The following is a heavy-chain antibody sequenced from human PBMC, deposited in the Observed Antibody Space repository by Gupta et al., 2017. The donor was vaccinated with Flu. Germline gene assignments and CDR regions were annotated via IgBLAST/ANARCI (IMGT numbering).Heavy chain of an antibody. V-gene: IGHV3-74*03. Sequence: LVESGGGLGQSGGSVRLSCAAHGVTFGTSWMQWVRQAPGKGLMWVSRINTDGSTTTYADSVKGRFTISRDNARKTLYLQMNNLRAEDTAVYYCASLSVAGNFDYWGQGTLVTVSA. CDR3: ASLSVAGNFDY. CDR1: GVTFGTSW. D-gene: IGHD6-19*01. J-gene: IGHJ4*02. CDR2: INTDGSTT.